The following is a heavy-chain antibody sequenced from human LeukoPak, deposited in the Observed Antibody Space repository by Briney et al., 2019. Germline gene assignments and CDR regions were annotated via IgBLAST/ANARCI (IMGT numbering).Heavy chain of an antibody. Sequence: SQTLSLTCVISGDSVSSNSAAWNWIRQSPSRGLEWLGRTYYRSKWSNDYAVSVKSRITINPDTSKNQFSLQLNFVTPGDTAVYYCAREGSSGWYLNYYYYGMDVWGQGTTVTVSS. V-gene: IGHV6-1*01. D-gene: IGHD6-19*01. J-gene: IGHJ6*02. CDR1: GDSVSSNSAA. CDR3: AREGSSGWYLNYYYYGMDV. CDR2: TYYRSKWSN.